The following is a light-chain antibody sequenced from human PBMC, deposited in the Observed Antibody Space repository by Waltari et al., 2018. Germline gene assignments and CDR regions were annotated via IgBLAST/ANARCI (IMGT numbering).Light chain of an antibody. Sequence: DVQMTQSPSSLSASVGDGITITCQATRDIDTYLNWYQHKPGKAPKLLIYDADTLQRGVPSRFSGSGSGTHFSFTINNLQPDDFATYYCQQCSTLPFTFGGGT. V-gene: IGKV1-33*01. CDR3: QQCSTLPFT. CDR2: DAD. CDR1: RDIDTY. J-gene: IGKJ4*01.